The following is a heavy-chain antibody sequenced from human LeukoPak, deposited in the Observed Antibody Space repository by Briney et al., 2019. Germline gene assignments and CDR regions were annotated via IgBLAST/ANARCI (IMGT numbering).Heavy chain of an antibody. D-gene: IGHD3-10*01. CDR2: IRYDGRDK. CDR3: AKVLGSGTLFPYMDV. Sequence: PGGSLRLSCEASGFTFSSYGMHWVRQGPGKGLEWVGFIRYDGRDKNYGDSLKGRLTISRDNSKNTMYLQISSLRADDTAVYYCAKVLGSGTLFPYMDVWGKETTVTVSS. J-gene: IGHJ6*03. CDR1: GFTFSSYG. V-gene: IGHV3-30*02.